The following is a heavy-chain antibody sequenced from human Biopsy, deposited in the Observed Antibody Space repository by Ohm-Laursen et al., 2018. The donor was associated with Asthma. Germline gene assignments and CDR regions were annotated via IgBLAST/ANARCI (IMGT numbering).Heavy chain of an antibody. V-gene: IGHV3-9*01. CDR1: GFTFHNYV. Sequence: SLRLSCTASGFTFHNYVMHWVRQAPGKGLEWVSSISWNSGNIDYADSVKGRFTISRDNAKNSLYLQMQSLRPEDTAFYYCAKSADYYDSTDYLDFWGRGTLVIVSS. J-gene: IGHJ4*01. CDR2: ISWNSGNI. CDR3: AKSADYYDSTDYLDF. D-gene: IGHD3-22*01.